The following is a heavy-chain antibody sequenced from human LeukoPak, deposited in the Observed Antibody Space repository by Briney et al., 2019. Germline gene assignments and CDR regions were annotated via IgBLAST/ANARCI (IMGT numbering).Heavy chain of an antibody. D-gene: IGHD6-19*01. CDR2: IKQDGSEK. CDR1: GASLTSSSYY. Sequence: ETLSLTCTVSGASLTSSSYYWGWIRQPPGKGREWVANIKQDGSEKNYVDSVKGRFTISRDNAKNSLYLQMNSLRAEDTAVYYCAREAGDSSGWYNWFDPWGQGTLVTVSS. J-gene: IGHJ5*02. V-gene: IGHV3-7*01. CDR3: AREAGDSSGWYNWFDP.